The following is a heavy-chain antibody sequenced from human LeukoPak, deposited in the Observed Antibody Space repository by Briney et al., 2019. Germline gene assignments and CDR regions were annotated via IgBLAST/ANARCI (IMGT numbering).Heavy chain of an antibody. CDR3: AKDRDSGYYPFDY. D-gene: IGHD5-12*01. V-gene: IGHV3-11*01. J-gene: IGHJ4*02. Sequence: GGSLRLSCAASGFTFSDYYMSWIRQAPGKGLEWVSFISGSGSNIYYAGSVKGRFIISRDNAKNSLYLQMNSLRAEDTAVYYCAKDRDSGYYPFDYWGQGTLVTVSS. CDR1: GFTFSDYY. CDR2: ISGSGSNI.